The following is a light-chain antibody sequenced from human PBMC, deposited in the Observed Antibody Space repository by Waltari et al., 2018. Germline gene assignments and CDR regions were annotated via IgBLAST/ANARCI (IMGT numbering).Light chain of an antibody. CDR3: QQYYDSPLT. Sequence: DIVMTQSPDSLAVSLGERATINCHSRESVFFSSRNQNHLAWYQQKPGHPPKLFLYWASTRESGVPDRFSGSGSGTDFTLTISSLQAEDVAIYYCQQYYDSPLTFGGGTKVEIK. J-gene: IGKJ4*01. CDR2: WAS. CDR1: ESVFFSSRNQNH. V-gene: IGKV4-1*01.